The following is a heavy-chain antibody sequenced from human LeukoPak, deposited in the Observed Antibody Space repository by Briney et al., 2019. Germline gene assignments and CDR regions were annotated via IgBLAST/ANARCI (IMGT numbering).Heavy chain of an antibody. D-gene: IGHD3-3*01. CDR3: AREFVLRFFEGYMDV. V-gene: IGHV3-23*01. J-gene: IGHJ6*03. Sequence: GGSLRLSCAASDFTFSIYGMSWVRQAPGKGLEWVSAISGSGGSTYYADSVRGRFTISRDNAKNSLYLQMNNLRAEDTAVYYCAREFVLRFFEGYMDVWGKGTTVTVSS. CDR2: ISGSGGST. CDR1: DFTFSIYG.